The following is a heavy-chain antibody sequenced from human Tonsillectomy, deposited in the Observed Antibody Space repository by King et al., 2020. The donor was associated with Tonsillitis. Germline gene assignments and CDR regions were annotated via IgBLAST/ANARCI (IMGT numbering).Heavy chain of an antibody. CDR1: GYSFTSYW. D-gene: IGHD3-22*01. CDR2: IYPGDSDT. J-gene: IGHJ4*02. V-gene: IGHV5-51*03. CDR3: ARQTDYYDSSGYYLDY. Sequence: QLVKSGAEVKKPGESLKISCKGSGYSFTSYWIGWVRQMPGKGLEWMGIIYPGDSDTRYSPSFQGQVTISADKSISTAYLQWSSLKASDTAMYYCARQTDYYDSSGYYLDYWGQGTLVTVSS.